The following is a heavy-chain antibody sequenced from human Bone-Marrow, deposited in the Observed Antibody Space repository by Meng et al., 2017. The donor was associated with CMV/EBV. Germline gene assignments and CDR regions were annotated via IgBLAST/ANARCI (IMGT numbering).Heavy chain of an antibody. CDR3: ASRDVWFDS. CDR2: ISGTGGTT. J-gene: IGHJ5*01. CDR1: GFTFSSYT. Sequence: LRLSCEASGFTFSSYTMAWVRQAPGKALDWVSAISGTGGTTYYADSVKGRFTISRDNSKNTLYLQLKSLRAEDTAVYYCASRDVWFDSWGRGTLVTVSS. V-gene: IGHV3-23*01.